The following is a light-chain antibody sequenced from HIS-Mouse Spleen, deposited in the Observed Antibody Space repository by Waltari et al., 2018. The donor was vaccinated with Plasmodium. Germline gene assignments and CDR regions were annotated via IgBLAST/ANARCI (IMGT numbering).Light chain of an antibody. CDR2: DVS. J-gene: IGLJ2*01. Sequence: QSALTQPRSVSRSPGQSVTISCPGTSRDVGGYNYVSWYQQHPGNAPKLMIYDVSKRPSGVPDRFSGSKSGNTASLTISGLQAEDEADYYCCSYAGSYTLVFGGGTKLTVL. CDR1: SRDVGGYNY. V-gene: IGLV2-11*01. CDR3: CSYAGSYTLV.